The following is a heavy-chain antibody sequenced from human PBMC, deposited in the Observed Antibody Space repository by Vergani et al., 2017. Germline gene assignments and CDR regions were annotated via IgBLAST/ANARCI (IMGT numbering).Heavy chain of an antibody. D-gene: IGHD4-11*01. CDR3: ARIRWDYCSAFDI. V-gene: IGHV2-70*04. Sequence: QVTLKESGPALVKPTQTLTLTCTFPGFSLSTSGMRVSWIRQPPGKALEWLARIDWDDDKFYSTSLKTRLTISKDPSKKQVVLTITNMEPVDTAACYCARIRWDYCSAFDIWGQGTMVTVSS. J-gene: IGHJ3*02. CDR2: IDWDDDK. CDR1: GFSLSTSGMR.